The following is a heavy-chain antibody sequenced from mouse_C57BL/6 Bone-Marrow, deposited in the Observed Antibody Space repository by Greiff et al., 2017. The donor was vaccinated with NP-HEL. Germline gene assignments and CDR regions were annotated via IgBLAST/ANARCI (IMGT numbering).Heavy chain of an antibody. D-gene: IGHD2-1*01. V-gene: IGHV1-39*01. J-gene: IGHJ3*01. CDR1: GYSFTDYN. Sequence: VQLQQPGPELVKPGASVKISCKASGYSFTDYNMNWVKQSHGKSLEWIGVINPNYGTTSYNQKFKGKSTLTVDKSSSTAYMQLNSLTSEDSAVYYGARRGGYGNCAWFAYWGQGTLVTVSA. CDR2: INPNYGTT. CDR3: ARRGGYGNCAWFAY.